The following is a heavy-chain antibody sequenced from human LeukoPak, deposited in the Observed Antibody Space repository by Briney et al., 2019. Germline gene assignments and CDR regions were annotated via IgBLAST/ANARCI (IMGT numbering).Heavy chain of an antibody. D-gene: IGHD2-2*01. J-gene: IGHJ6*02. CDR3: ARECGSSSCPYNNMDV. Sequence: SETLSLTCSVSGGSISGYYWAFIRRPAGKGLQWLGRIYSSGDTNYNPSLKSRVTMSVDTSKNQFSLRLTSVIAADTAVYYCARECGSSSCPYNNMDVWGQGTTVTVSS. V-gene: IGHV4-4*07. CDR2: IYSSGDT. CDR1: GGSISGYY.